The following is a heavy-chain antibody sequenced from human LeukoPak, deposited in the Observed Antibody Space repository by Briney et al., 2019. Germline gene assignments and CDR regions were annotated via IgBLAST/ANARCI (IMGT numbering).Heavy chain of an antibody. D-gene: IGHD2-2*01. CDR2: MNPNSGNT. CDR3: AREGAIVVVPAANSGMDV. V-gene: IGHV1-8*02. CDR1: EYTFTGYY. Sequence: ASVKVSCKASEYTFTGYYMHWVRQATGQGLEWMGWMNPNSGNTGYAQKFQGRVTMTRNTSISTAYMELSSLRSEDTAVYYCAREGAIVVVPAANSGMDVWGQGTTVTVSS. J-gene: IGHJ6*02.